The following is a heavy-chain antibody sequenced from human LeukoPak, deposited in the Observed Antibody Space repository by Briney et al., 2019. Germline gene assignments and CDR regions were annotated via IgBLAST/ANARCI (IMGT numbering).Heavy chain of an antibody. J-gene: IGHJ4*02. CDR1: GGSISSYY. V-gene: IGHV4-59*12. Sequence: PSETLSLTCTVSGGSISSYYWSWIRQPPGKGLEWIGYIYYSGSTNYNPSLKSRVTISVDTSKNQFSLKLSSVTAADTAVYYCARESVRSYGADYWGQGTLVTVSS. CDR2: IYYSGST. CDR3: ARESVRSYGADY. D-gene: IGHD5-18*01.